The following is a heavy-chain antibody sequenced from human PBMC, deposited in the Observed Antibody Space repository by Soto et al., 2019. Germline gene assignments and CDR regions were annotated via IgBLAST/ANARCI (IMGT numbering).Heavy chain of an antibody. CDR2: INSGNGDT. CDR1: GYTFTTYT. Sequence: GASVKVSWKASGYTFTTYTLQWLRQAPGQSLEWMGWINSGNGDTKYSQKFQGRVTITRDTTASTAYMELSSLRSEDTAVYYCARTYCSGGSCLSIDYWGQGTLVTVSS. CDR3: ARTYCSGGSCLSIDY. J-gene: IGHJ4*02. D-gene: IGHD2-15*01. V-gene: IGHV1-3*01.